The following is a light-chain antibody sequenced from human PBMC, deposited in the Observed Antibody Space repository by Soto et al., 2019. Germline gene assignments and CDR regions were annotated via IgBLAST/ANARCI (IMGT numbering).Light chain of an antibody. CDR1: QSISSN. CDR3: QQYNNWPQSIT. CDR2: RTS. J-gene: IGKJ5*01. V-gene: IGKV3-15*01. Sequence: EIVMTQSPATLSVSPGERATLSCRASQSISSNLAWYQQKPGQAPRLLMFRTSSRATGFPARFSGSGSGTEFTLTISSLQSEDFAVYYCQQYNNWPQSITFGQGTRLEIK.